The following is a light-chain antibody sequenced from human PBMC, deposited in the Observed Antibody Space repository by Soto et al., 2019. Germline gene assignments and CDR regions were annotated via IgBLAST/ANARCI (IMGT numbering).Light chain of an antibody. CDR2: DAS. J-gene: IGKJ4*01. CDR3: QQRDTLLT. CDR1: RSISNY. V-gene: IGKV1-33*01. Sequence: DIQMTQSPSSLSASVGDRVTITCRASRSISNYLNWYKQRPGKAPEVLIYDASNLERGVPSRFSGSGSGTDFTLTITGLRPEDFATYYCQQRDTLLTFGGGTTVEL.